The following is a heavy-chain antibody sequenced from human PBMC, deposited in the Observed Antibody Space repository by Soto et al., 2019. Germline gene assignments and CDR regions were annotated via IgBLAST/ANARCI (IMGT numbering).Heavy chain of an antibody. J-gene: IGHJ4*02. Sequence: PGGSLRLSCAASGFTFSSYGMHWVRQAPGKGLEWVAVISYDGSNKYYADSVKGRFTISRDNSKNTPYLQMNSLRAEDTAVYYCAKDKLAVAVAAPFDYWGQGTLVTVSS. V-gene: IGHV3-30*18. D-gene: IGHD6-19*01. CDR2: ISYDGSNK. CDR1: GFTFSSYG. CDR3: AKDKLAVAVAAPFDY.